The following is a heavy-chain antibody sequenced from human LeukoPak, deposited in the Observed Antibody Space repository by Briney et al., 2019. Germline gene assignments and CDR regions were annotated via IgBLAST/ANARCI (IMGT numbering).Heavy chain of an antibody. D-gene: IGHD2-2*01. V-gene: IGHV3-11*01. CDR2: ISSSGSTI. CDR3: ARPPKQGLGYCSSTSCLRPGN. J-gene: IGHJ4*02. CDR1: EFTFSDYH. Sequence: GGSLRLSCAASEFTFSDYHMSWIRQAPGKGLEWVSYISSSGSTIYYADSVKGRFTISRDNAKNSLYLQMNSLRAEDTAVYYCARPPKQGLGYCSSTSCLRPGNWGQGTLVTVSS.